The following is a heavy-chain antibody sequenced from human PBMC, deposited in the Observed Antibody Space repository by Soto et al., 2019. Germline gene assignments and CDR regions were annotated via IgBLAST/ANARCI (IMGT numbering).Heavy chain of an antibody. CDR3: ATNSGSYPEVDY. CDR2: MNPNSGNT. Sequence: GASVKVSCKASGYTFTSYDINWVRQATGQGLEWMGWMNPNSGNTGYAQKFQGRVTMTRNTSISTAYMELSSLRSEDTAVYYCATNSGSYPEVDYWGQGTLVTVSS. J-gene: IGHJ4*02. D-gene: IGHD1-26*01. V-gene: IGHV1-8*01. CDR1: GYTFTSYD.